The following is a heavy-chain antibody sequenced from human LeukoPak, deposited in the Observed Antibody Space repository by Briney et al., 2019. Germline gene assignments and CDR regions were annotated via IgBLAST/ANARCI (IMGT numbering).Heavy chain of an antibody. Sequence: SETLSLTCAVYGGSFSGYYWSWIRQPPGKGLEWIGEINHSGSTNYNPSLKSRVTISVDTSKNQFSLKLSSVTAADTAVYYCARVGRGGYYGNDAFDIWGQGTLVTVSS. J-gene: IGHJ3*02. CDR3: ARVGRGGYYGNDAFDI. V-gene: IGHV4-34*01. CDR2: INHSGST. CDR1: GGSFSGYY. D-gene: IGHD1-26*01.